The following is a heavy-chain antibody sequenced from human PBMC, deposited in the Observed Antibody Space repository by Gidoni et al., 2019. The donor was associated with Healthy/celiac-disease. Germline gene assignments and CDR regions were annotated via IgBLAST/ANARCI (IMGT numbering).Heavy chain of an antibody. Sequence: EVQLLESGGGLVQPGGSLRLSCAASGFPFSSYAMSWVRQAPGKGLEWVSAISGSGGSTYYADSVKGRFTISRDNSKNTLYLQMNSLRAEDTAVYYCARGKGYFDWPGSWGQGTLVTVSS. V-gene: IGHV3-23*01. CDR2: ISGSGGST. CDR1: GFPFSSYA. D-gene: IGHD3-9*01. CDR3: ARGKGYFDWPGS. J-gene: IGHJ4*02.